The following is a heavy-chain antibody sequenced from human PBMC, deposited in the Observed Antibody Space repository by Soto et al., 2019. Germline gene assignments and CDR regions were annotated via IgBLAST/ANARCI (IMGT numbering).Heavy chain of an antibody. V-gene: IGHV1-69*06. CDR1: GGTFSSYA. D-gene: IGHD3-10*02. CDR2: IIPIFGTA. CDR3: AKVKYYYVSGGNPPVGY. Sequence: SVKVSCKASGGTFSSYAISWVRQAPGQGLEWMGGIIPIFGTANYAQKFQGRVTITADKSTSTAYMELSSLRVEDTAVYYCAKVKYYYVSGGNPPVGYWGQGTVVTVS. J-gene: IGHJ4*02.